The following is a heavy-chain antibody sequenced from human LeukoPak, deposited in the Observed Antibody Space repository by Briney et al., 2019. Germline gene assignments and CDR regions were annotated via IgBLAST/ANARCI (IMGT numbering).Heavy chain of an antibody. CDR1: GFTFSTYA. V-gene: IGHV3-23*01. D-gene: IGHD2-15*01. CDR2: ISAGSVST. J-gene: IGHJ4*02. CDR3: AKDDGSGIWTLPDS. Sequence: GGSLRLSCAASGFTFSTYAMSWVRQAPGRGLEWVSLISAGSVSTYYADSVKGRFTISRDDSKNTLYLRINSLRAEDTAVYYCAKDDGSGIWTLPDSWGQGTLVTVSS.